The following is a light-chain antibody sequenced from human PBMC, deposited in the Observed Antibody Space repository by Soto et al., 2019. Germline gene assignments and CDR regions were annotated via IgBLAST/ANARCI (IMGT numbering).Light chain of an antibody. Sequence: QSVLTQPASVSGSPGQSITISCTGTSSDVGGYNYVSWYQHYPGKVPKLMIYGVSNRPSGVSNRFSGSKSGNTASLTISALQAEDEADYYCSSYSSISTRVFGGGTKVTVL. J-gene: IGLJ3*02. CDR1: SSDVGGYNY. V-gene: IGLV2-14*01. CDR3: SSYSSISTRV. CDR2: GVS.